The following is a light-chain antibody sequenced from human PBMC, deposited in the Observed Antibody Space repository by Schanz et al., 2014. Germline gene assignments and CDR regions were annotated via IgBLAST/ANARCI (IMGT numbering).Light chain of an antibody. CDR2: GNS. CDR3: QSYDSRLSAWV. Sequence: QSVLTQPPSVSGAPGQRVTISCTGSSSNIGAGYDVHWYQQLPGTAPKLLIYGNSNRPSGVPDRFSGSKSGTSASLAITGLQSEDEADYYCQSYDSRLSAWVFGGGTKL. J-gene: IGLJ3*02. CDR1: SSNIGAGYD. V-gene: IGLV1-40*01.